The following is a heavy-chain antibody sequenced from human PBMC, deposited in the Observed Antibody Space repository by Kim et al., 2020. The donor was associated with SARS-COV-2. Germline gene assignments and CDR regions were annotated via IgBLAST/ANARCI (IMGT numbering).Heavy chain of an antibody. V-gene: IGHV1-3*01. CDR1: GYTFTSYA. Sequence: ASVKVSCKASGYTFTSYAMHWVRQAPGQRLEWMGCINAGNGNTKYSQKFQGRVTITRDTSASTAYMELSSLRSEDTAVYYCARVIAVADFYYYFDYWCQGSLVTGSS. CDR2: INAGNGNT. CDR3: ARVIAVADFYYYFDY. J-gene: IGHJ4*02. D-gene: IGHD6-19*01.